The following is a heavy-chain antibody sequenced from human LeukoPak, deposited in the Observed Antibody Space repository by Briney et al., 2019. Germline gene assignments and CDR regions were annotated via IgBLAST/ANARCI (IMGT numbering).Heavy chain of an antibody. Sequence: SETLSLTCAVYGGSFSGYYWSWIRQPPGKGLEWIEEINHSGSTNYNPSLKSRVTISVDTSKNQFSLKLSSVTAADAAVYYCARGSRYCSSTSCYWYDYWGQGTLVTVSS. D-gene: IGHD2-2*01. CDR1: GGSFSGYY. CDR3: ARGSRYCSSTSCYWYDY. J-gene: IGHJ4*02. V-gene: IGHV4-34*01. CDR2: INHSGST.